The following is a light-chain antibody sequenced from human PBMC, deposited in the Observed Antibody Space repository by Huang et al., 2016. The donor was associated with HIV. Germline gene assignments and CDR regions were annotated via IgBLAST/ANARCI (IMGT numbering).Light chain of an antibody. V-gene: IGKV1-NL1*01. Sequence: DIQMTQYPLSLSASVGDRVTITCRASQGIRDSLAWYQQKPGKAPELLVYAASRLESGVPSWFSGSGSGTNFTLTISSLQPEDFATYYCQQYHSSWTFGQGTKVEIK. CDR1: QGIRDS. J-gene: IGKJ1*01. CDR3: QQYHSSWT. CDR2: AAS.